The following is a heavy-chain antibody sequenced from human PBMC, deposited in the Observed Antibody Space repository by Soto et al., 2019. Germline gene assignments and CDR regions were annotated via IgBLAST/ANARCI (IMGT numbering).Heavy chain of an antibody. CDR1: GFTVSSNY. J-gene: IGHJ6*02. CDR2: IYSGGST. D-gene: IGHD2-2*01. V-gene: IGHV3-53*01. Sequence: GGSLRLSCAASGFTVSSNYMSWVRQAPGKGLEWVSVIYSGGSTYYADSVKGRFTISRDNSKNTLYLQMNSLRAEDTAVYYCAGTIVVVPAAPFPIDYYYYYGMDVWGQGTTVTVSS. CDR3: AGTIVVVPAAPFPIDYYYYYGMDV.